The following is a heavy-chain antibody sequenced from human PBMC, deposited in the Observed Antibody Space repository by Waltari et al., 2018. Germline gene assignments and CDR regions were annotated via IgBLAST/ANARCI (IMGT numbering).Heavy chain of an antibody. V-gene: IGHV3-53*01. Sequence: EVQLVESGGGLIQPGGSLRLSCAASGFPVSSNYMRGVRHAPGKGLEWVSVIYSGGSTYYADSVKGRFTISRDNSKNTLYLQMNSLRAEDTAVYYCAKTYCSSTSCEGQVGYWGQGTLVTVSS. CDR1: GFPVSSNY. D-gene: IGHD2-2*01. CDR2: IYSGGST. J-gene: IGHJ4*02. CDR3: AKTYCSSTSCEGQVGY.